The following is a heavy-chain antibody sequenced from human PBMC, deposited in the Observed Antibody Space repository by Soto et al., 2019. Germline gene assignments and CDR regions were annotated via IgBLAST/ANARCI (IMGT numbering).Heavy chain of an antibody. CDR1: GYTFTGYY. CDR3: ARDGGGITMVRGGSAFDI. CDR2: INPNSGGT. Sequence: QVQLVQSGAEVKKPGASVKVSCKASGYTFTGYYMHWVRQAPGQGLEWMGWINPNSGGTNYAQKFQGWVTMTRDTSISTAYMELGRLRSDDTAVYYCARDGGGITMVRGGSAFDIWGQGTMVTVSS. J-gene: IGHJ3*02. V-gene: IGHV1-2*04. D-gene: IGHD3-10*01.